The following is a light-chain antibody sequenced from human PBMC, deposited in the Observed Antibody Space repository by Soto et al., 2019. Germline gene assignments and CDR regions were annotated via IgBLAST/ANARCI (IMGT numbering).Light chain of an antibody. J-gene: IGKJ1*01. V-gene: IGKV3-20*01. Sequence: DIVLTQSPDTLSLSPGERATLSCRASQRVSSSYSAWYQQKPGQAPRLLIYGASSRATGSPDRFSGSGSGTDFTLTINRLEPEDFAVYYCQQYGGSSSWTFGQGTKVEI. CDR3: QQYGGSSSWT. CDR1: QRVSSSY. CDR2: GAS.